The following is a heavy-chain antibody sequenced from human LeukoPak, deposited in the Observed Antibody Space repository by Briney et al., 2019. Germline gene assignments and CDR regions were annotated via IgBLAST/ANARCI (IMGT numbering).Heavy chain of an antibody. CDR2: IIPIFGTA. V-gene: IGHV1-69*13. CDR3: ASGHSNYDSSGKFDY. CDR1: GYTFTSYG. D-gene: IGHD3-22*01. J-gene: IGHJ4*02. Sequence: SVKVSCKASGYTFTSYGISWVRQAPGQGLEWMGGIIPIFGTANYAQKFQGRVTITADESTSTAYMELSSLRSEDTAVYYCASGHSNYDSSGKFDYWGQGTLVTVSS.